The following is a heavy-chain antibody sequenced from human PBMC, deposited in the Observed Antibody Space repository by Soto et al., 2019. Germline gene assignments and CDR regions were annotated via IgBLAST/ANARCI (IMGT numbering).Heavy chain of an antibody. D-gene: IGHD3-10*01. V-gene: IGHV3-33*01. CDR3: ARAELRGLRPEYYYDGVDV. CDR2: AWYGESEK. Sequence: GGSLRLSCTASGFIFHAFAMHWVRQAPGKGLEWVAVAWYGESEKYYAESVKGRFTISRDNSKNTLYLQMNSLRAEDTAVYYCARAELRGLRPEYYYDGVDVWGQGTTVTVSS. J-gene: IGHJ6*02. CDR1: GFIFHAFA.